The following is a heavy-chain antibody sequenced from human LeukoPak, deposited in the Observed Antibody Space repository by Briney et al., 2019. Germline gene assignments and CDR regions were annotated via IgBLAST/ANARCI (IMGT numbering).Heavy chain of an antibody. D-gene: IGHD3-16*01. CDR2: IYYSGST. CDR3: ARETSQKGAHYMDV. CDR1: GFTFSSYW. V-gene: IGHV4-59*01. Sequence: PGGSLRLSCAASGFTFSSYWMSWVRQAPGKGLEWIGYIYYSGSTNYNPSLKSRVTISVDTSKNQFSLKLTSVTAADTAVYYCARETSQKGAHYMDVWGKGTTVTISS. J-gene: IGHJ6*03.